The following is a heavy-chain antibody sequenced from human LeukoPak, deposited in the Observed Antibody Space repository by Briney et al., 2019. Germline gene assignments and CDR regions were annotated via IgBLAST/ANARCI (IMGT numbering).Heavy chain of an antibody. CDR3: ARGEEKATITGLDS. CDR1: GFTFSSYA. Sequence: GGSLRLSCAASGFTFSSYAMSWVRQAPGKGLEWVSAISGSGGNTYYADSVKGRFTISRDNSKNTLYLQMNSLRAEDTAVYFCARGEEKATITGLDSWGQGTLVTVSS. D-gene: IGHD5-24*01. J-gene: IGHJ4*02. V-gene: IGHV3-23*01. CDR2: ISGSGGNT.